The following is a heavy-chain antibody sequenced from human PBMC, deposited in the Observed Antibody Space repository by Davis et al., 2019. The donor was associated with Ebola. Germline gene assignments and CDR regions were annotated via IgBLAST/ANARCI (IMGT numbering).Heavy chain of an antibody. CDR3: ARDRTLMYCGGDCSDSHFDY. CDR2: ISSSSSYI. J-gene: IGHJ4*02. CDR1: GFTFSSYS. V-gene: IGHV3-21*01. Sequence: PGGSLRLSCAASGFTFSSYSMNWVRQAPGKGLEWVSSISSSSSYIYYADSVKGRFTISRDNAKNSLYLQMNSLRAEDTAVYYCARDRTLMYCGGDCSDSHFDYWGQGTLVTVSS. D-gene: IGHD2-21*01.